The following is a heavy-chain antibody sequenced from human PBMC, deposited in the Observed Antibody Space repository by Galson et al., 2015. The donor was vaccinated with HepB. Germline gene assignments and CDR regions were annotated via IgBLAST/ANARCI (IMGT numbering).Heavy chain of an antibody. CDR2: ICDSGST. CDR1: GGSISSGGYS. J-gene: IGHJ6*02. CDR3: ARESTDGSTDENYYYYYGMDV. Sequence: TLSLTCGVSGGSISSGGYSWSWIRQPPGKGLEWIGCICDSGSTYYKASLKSRVTISVDRSKNQFSLKLSSVTAADTAVYYCARESTDGSTDENYYYYYGMDVWGQGTTVTVSS. V-gene: IGHV4-30-4*07. D-gene: IGHD3-10*01.